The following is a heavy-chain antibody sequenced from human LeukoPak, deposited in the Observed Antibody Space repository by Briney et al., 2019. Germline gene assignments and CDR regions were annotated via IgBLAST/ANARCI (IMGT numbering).Heavy chain of an antibody. CDR1: GFTFNSYW. CDR2: IKQDGSEK. J-gene: IGHJ4*02. Sequence: PGGSLRLSCAASGFTFNSYWMNWVRQAPGKGLEWVANIKQDGSEKYYVDSVKGRFTISRDNAKNSLYLQMNSLRAEDTAVYYCARLWFGELLHFDYWGQGTLVTVSS. CDR3: ARLWFGELLHFDY. D-gene: IGHD3-10*01. V-gene: IGHV3-7*01.